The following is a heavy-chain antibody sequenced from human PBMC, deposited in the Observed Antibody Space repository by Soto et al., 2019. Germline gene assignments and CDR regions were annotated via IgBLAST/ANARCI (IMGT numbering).Heavy chain of an antibody. CDR2: IYPGDSDT. CDR3: ARGGVVINTTSFFDY. D-gene: IGHD2-21*01. J-gene: IGHJ4*02. V-gene: IGHV5-51*01. CDR1: GYRFSNYW. Sequence: PGESLRISCKGSGYRFSNYWIGWVRQMSGKGLEWMGIIYPGDSDTRYSPSFQGQVTISADRSISTAYLQWSSLKASDTGMYFCARGGVVINTTSFFDYWGQGVPVTVSS.